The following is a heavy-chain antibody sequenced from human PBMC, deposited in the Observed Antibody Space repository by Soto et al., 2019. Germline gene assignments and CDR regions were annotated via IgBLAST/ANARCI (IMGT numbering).Heavy chain of an antibody. Sequence: SETLSLTCSVPGGSISSYYWSWIRQPPGKGLEWIGYIFYSGRSGSTNYNPSLKSRVTISVDTSKNQFSLKLSSVTAAETAVYYCARTVLGWFYXWGQGTLVTVSX. J-gene: IGHJ5*02. CDR2: IFYSGRSGST. V-gene: IGHV4-59*01. CDR3: ARTVLGWFYX. CDR1: GGSISSYY. D-gene: IGHD2-21*02.